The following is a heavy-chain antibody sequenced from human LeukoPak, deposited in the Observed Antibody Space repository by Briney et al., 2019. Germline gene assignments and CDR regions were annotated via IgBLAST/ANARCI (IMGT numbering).Heavy chain of an antibody. Sequence: GGSLRLSCAASGFTFSSYAMSWVRQAPGRGLEWVSAISGSGGSTYYADSVKGRFTISRDNSKNTLYLQMNSLRDEDTAVYYCARGVGNHFDYWGQGTLVTVSS. CDR3: ARGVGNHFDY. J-gene: IGHJ4*02. D-gene: IGHD1-14*01. V-gene: IGHV3-23*01. CDR2: ISGSGGST. CDR1: GFTFSSYA.